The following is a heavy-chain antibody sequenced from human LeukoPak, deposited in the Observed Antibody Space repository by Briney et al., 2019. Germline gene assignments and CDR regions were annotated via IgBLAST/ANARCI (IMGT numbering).Heavy chain of an antibody. CDR3: ARARLYYGSGSPFDY. Sequence: GGSLRLSCAASDFSFITYAMSWVRQAPGKGLEWVSTISGGGDATYYADSVKGRFTISRDNSKNTLYLQMNSLRVEDTAVYYCARARLYYGSGSPFDYWGQGTLVTVSS. CDR2: ISGGGDAT. CDR1: DFSFITYA. J-gene: IGHJ4*02. V-gene: IGHV3-23*01. D-gene: IGHD3-10*01.